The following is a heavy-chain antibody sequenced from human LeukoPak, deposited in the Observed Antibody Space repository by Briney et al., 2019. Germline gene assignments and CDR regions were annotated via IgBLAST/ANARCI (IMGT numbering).Heavy chain of an antibody. D-gene: IGHD2/OR15-2a*01. CDR1: GLTFSRCA. V-gene: IGHV3-23*01. Sequence: GGSLRLSCAASGLTFSRCAMGWVRLAPGKGLEWVSTIGGSGDSTYYAGSVKGRFTISRDHSKNTLYLQMNSPRAEDTAVYYCAARPPIIVGGPFDYWGQGILVTVSS. CDR3: AARPPIIVGGPFDY. J-gene: IGHJ4*02. CDR2: IGGSGDST.